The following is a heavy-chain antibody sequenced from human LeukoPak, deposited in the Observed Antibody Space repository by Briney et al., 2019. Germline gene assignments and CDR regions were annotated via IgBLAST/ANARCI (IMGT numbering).Heavy chain of an antibody. D-gene: IGHD5-24*01. CDR1: GGSISSGGYY. CDR2: IYYSGST. CDR3: ARGSSRDGYNFNY. V-gene: IGHV4-31*03. Sequence: SQTLSLTCTVSGGSISSGGYYWSWIRQHPGKGLEWIGYIYYSGSTYYNPSLKSRVTISVDTSKNQFSLKLSSVTAADTAVYYCARGSSRDGYNFNYWGQGTLVTVSS. J-gene: IGHJ4*02.